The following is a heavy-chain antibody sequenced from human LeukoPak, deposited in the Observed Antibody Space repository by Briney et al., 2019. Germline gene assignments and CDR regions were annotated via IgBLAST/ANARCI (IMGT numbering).Heavy chain of an antibody. V-gene: IGHV4-59*01. J-gene: IGHJ4*02. D-gene: IGHD4-17*01. CDR3: ARGIESYGDYGY. CDR2: MYNSGST. Sequence: ASETLSLTCTVSGGSISGSYWSWIRQPPGKGLEWIAYMYNSGSTNYNPSLKSRVTISIDASKNQFSLKLSSLTAADTAIYYCARGIESYGDYGYWGQGILVTVSS. CDR1: GGSISGSY.